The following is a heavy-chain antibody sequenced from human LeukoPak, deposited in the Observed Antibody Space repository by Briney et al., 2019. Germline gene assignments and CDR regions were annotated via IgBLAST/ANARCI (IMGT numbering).Heavy chain of an antibody. CDR2: IKSKTDGGTT. Sequence: GGSLRLSCAASGFTFSNAWMSWVRQAPGKGLEWVGRIKSKTDGGTTDYAAPVKGRFTISRDDSKNTLYLQMNSLKTEDTAAYYCTTDKIVVVTRFDYWGQGTLVTVSS. CDR1: GFTFSNAW. V-gene: IGHV3-15*01. CDR3: TTDKIVVVTRFDY. J-gene: IGHJ4*02. D-gene: IGHD3-22*01.